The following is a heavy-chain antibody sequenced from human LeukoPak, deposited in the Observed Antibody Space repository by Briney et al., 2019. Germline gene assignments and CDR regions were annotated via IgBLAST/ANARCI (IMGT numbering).Heavy chain of an antibody. CDR2: SHHSGST. CDR3: VKWNEPYFAFDY. D-gene: IGHD1-1*01. CDR1: GYSITSYY. J-gene: IGHJ4*02. Sequence: SETLSLSCTVSGYSITSYYWNWNRQSPGRGLEWIGFSHHSGSTDYNPSLRSRVTVSVDTSKNQFSLRLTSLTAADTAVYYCVKWNEPYFAFDYWGQGILVTVSS. V-gene: IGHV4-59*01.